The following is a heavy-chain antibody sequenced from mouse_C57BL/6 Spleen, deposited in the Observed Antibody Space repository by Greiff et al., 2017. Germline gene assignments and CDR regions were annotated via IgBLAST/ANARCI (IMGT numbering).Heavy chain of an antibody. CDR2: IYPRSGNT. D-gene: IGHD1-1*01. V-gene: IGHV1-81*01. Sequence: QVQLQQSGAELARPGASVKLSCKASGYTFTSYGISWVKQRTGQGLEWIGEIYPRSGNTYYNEKFKGKATLTADKSSSTAYMELRSLTSEDSAVYFCARTLYYYGSSPYFGVWGTGTTVTVSS. CDR3: ARTLYYYGSSPYFGV. J-gene: IGHJ1*03. CDR1: GYTFTSYG.